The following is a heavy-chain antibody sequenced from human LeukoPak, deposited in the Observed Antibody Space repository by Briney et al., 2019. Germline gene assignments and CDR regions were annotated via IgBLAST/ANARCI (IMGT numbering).Heavy chain of an antibody. V-gene: IGHV3-33*01. Sequence: GSLRLSCGAAGFTFSSYGMHWVRRAPGKGLEGGAVIWYDGSNKYYADSVKGRFTISRDNSKNTLYLKMNSLRAEDTAVYYCARDRSTMVRAGYYYYYYGMDVWGQGTTVTVSS. J-gene: IGHJ6*02. CDR3: ARDRSTMVRAGYYYYYYGMDV. CDR2: IWYDGSNK. CDR1: GFTFSSYG. D-gene: IGHD3-10*01.